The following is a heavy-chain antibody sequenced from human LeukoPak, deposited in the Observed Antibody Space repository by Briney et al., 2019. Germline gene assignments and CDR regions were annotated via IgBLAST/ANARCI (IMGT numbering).Heavy chain of an antibody. Sequence: GGSLRLSCAASGFTFSSYGMHWVRQAPGKGLEWVAVISYDGSNKYYADSVKGRFTISRDNSKNTLYLQMNSLRAEDTGVYYCAKAQAAGIAEVVDYWGQGTLVTVSS. J-gene: IGHJ4*02. V-gene: IGHV3-30*18. CDR1: GFTFSSYG. D-gene: IGHD6-13*01. CDR2: ISYDGSNK. CDR3: AKAQAAGIAEVVDY.